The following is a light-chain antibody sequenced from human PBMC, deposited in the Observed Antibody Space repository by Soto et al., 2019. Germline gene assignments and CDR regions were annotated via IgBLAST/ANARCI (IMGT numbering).Light chain of an antibody. Sequence: EIVVTQSPGTLSLSPGERATLSCRARQSVTSSYLAWYQQKPGQAPRLLIYGASSRATGIPDRFSGSGSGTDCSLTISRLEPEDFAVYYCQQYGSSPAFGGGTKVEIK. CDR1: QSVTSSY. CDR3: QQYGSSPA. J-gene: IGKJ4*01. CDR2: GAS. V-gene: IGKV3-20*01.